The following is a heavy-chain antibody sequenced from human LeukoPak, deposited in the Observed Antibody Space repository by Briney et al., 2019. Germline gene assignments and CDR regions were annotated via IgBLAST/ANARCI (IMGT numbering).Heavy chain of an antibody. J-gene: IGHJ6*03. CDR3: ARVGGLTMVSYYYYMDV. V-gene: IGHV3-48*04. CDR1: GFTFSRNS. CDR2: ISGSTTTK. D-gene: IGHD3-10*01. Sequence: GGSVRLSCTASGFTFSRNSMNWARQTPGKGLEWVSYISGSTTTKFYTDSVKGRFTISRDNAKNSLYLQMNSLRAEDTAVYYCARVGGLTMVSYYYYMDVWGKGTTVTVSS.